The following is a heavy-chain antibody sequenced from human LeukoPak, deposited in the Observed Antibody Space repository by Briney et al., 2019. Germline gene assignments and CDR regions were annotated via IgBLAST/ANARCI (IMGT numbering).Heavy chain of an antibody. Sequence: SETLSLTCTVSGGSISSSSYYWGWIRQPPGKGLEWIGSIYYSGSTYYNPSLKSRVTISVDTSKNQFSLKLSSVTAADTAVYYCARERVLFSPPFDIWGQGTMVTVSS. V-gene: IGHV4-39*07. CDR3: ARERVLFSPPFDI. CDR1: GGSISSSSYY. CDR2: IYYSGST. D-gene: IGHD2-21*01. J-gene: IGHJ3*02.